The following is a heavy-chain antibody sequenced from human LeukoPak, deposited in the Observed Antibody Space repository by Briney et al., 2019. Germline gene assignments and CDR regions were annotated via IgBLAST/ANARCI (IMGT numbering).Heavy chain of an antibody. CDR2: IYYSGST. Sequence: PSETLSLTCTVSGGSISSYYWSWIRQPPGKGLEWIGYIYYSGSTNYNPSLKSRVTISVDTSKNQFSLKLSSVTAADTAVYYCATGKAQILYSSGSNFDYWGQGTLVTVSS. CDR1: GGSISSYY. J-gene: IGHJ4*02. V-gene: IGHV4-59*01. CDR3: ATGKAQILYSSGSNFDY. D-gene: IGHD6-19*01.